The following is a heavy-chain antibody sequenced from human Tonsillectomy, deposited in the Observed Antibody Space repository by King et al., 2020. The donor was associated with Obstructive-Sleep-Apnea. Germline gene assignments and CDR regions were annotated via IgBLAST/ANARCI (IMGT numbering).Heavy chain of an antibody. J-gene: IGHJ3*02. CDR2: ISSSSSYI. Sequence: VQLVESGGGLVKPGGSLRLSCAASGFTFSSYSMNWVRQAPGKGLEWVSSISSSSSYIYYADSVKGRFTISRDNAKNSLYLQMNSLRAEDTAVYYCARDPWSAYSSGWIDIWGQGTMVTVSS. D-gene: IGHD6-19*01. CDR1: GFTFSSYS. V-gene: IGHV3-21*01. CDR3: ARDPWSAYSSGWIDI.